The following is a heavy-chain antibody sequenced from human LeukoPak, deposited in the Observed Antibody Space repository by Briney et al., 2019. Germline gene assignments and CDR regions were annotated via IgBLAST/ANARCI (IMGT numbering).Heavy chain of an antibody. J-gene: IGHJ5*02. Sequence: GASVKVSCKASGGTFSSYAISWVRQAPGQGLEWMGGIIPIFGTANYAQKFQGRVTIAADESTSTAYMELSSLRSEDTAVNYCASSYYGSGSYYNNRRHIHWFDPWGQGTLVTVSS. CDR3: ASSYYGSGSYYNNRRHIHWFDP. CDR2: IIPIFGTA. CDR1: GGTFSSYA. D-gene: IGHD3-10*01. V-gene: IGHV1-69*01.